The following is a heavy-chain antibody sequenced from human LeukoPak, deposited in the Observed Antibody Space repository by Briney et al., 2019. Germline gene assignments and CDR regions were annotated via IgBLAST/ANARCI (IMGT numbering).Heavy chain of an antibody. Sequence: SETLSLTCTVSGGSISSYYWSWIRQPPGKGLEWIGYIYYSGSTSYNPSLKSRVTISVDTTKKQFSLKLSSVTAADTAFYYCARYIVSYPHDAFDIWGQGTMVTVSS. CDR3: ARYIVSYPHDAFDI. V-gene: IGHV4-59*01. CDR2: IYYSGST. D-gene: IGHD1-26*01. CDR1: GGSISSYY. J-gene: IGHJ3*02.